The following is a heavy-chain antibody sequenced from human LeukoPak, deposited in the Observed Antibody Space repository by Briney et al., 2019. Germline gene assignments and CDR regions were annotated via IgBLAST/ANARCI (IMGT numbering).Heavy chain of an antibody. CDR1: GGTFSSYA. CDR2: IIPIFGTA. J-gene: IGHJ4*02. CDR3: ARDSAYGDFYINYFDY. V-gene: IGHV1-69*13. Sequence: SVKVSCKASGGTFSSYAISWVRQAPGQGLEWVGGIIPIFGTANYAQKFQGRVTITADESTSTAYMELSSLRSEDTAVYYCARDSAYGDFYINYFDYWGQGTLVTVSS. D-gene: IGHD4-17*01.